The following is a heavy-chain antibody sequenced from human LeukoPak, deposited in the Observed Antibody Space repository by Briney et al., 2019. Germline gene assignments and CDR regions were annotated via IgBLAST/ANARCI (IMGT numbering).Heavy chain of an antibody. CDR2: MNPNSGNT. CDR3: ARGDVDTAIL. D-gene: IGHD5-18*01. CDR1: GYTFTSFE. V-gene: IGHV1-8*01. Sequence: GASVKVSCKASGYTFTSFEMKWVRQAAGQGLEWMGWMNPNSGNTGYAQKFQGRVTMTRDTSISTAYMELSRLRPDDTAVYYCARGDVDTAILWGQGTLVTVSS. J-gene: IGHJ4*02.